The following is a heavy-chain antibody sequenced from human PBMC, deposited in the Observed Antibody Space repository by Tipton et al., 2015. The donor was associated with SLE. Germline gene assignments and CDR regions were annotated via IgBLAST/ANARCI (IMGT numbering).Heavy chain of an antibody. D-gene: IGHD4-11*01. CDR2: TRNKSNRYTT. V-gene: IGHV3-72*01. CDR1: GLTLSDPY. Sequence: SLRLSCAASGLTLSDPYMDWVRQAPGKGLEWVGRTRNKSNRYTTEYAASVKNRFTISRDDSKNSLFLQMNSLKTEDTAVYYCAGDYSNYIGAGDYWGQGTLVTVSS. J-gene: IGHJ4*02. CDR3: AGDYSNYIGAGDY.